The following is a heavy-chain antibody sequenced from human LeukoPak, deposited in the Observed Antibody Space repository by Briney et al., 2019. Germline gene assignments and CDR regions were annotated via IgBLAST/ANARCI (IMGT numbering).Heavy chain of an antibody. J-gene: IGHJ5*02. CDR3: ASLRDGGTAHWFDP. CDR2: IYWSGNT. CDR1: GASLSSGDYY. V-gene: IGHV4-39*01. D-gene: IGHD1-14*01. Sequence: PSETLSLTCSVSGASLSSGDYYWGWIRQPPGKGLEWIANIYWSGNTFYNPSLKSRVTMSVDTSKNQFSLRLSSVTAADTAVYYCASLRDGGTAHWFDPWGQGTPVTVSS.